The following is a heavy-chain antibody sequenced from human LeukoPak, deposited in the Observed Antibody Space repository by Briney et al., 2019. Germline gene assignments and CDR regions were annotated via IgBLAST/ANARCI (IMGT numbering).Heavy chain of an antibody. CDR1: GGSISSSSYY. Sequence: SETLSLTCTVSGGSISSSSYYWGWIRQPPGKGLEWIGSIYCSGSTYYNPSLKSRVTISVDTSKNQFSLKLSSVTAADTAVYYCARLRNRKLTIAAAGTSGYYFDYWGQGTLVTVSS. J-gene: IGHJ4*02. CDR3: ARLRNRKLTIAAAGTSGYYFDY. V-gene: IGHV4-39*01. D-gene: IGHD6-13*01. CDR2: IYCSGST.